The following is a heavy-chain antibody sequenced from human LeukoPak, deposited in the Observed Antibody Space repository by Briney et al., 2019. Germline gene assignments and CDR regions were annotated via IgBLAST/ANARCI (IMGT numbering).Heavy chain of an antibody. V-gene: IGHV4-39*07. CDR2: IYYSGST. CDR3: ARENNWNYDLDY. D-gene: IGHD1-7*01. CDR1: GGSISSSSYY. Sequence: SETLSLTCTVSGGSISSSSYYWGWIRQPPGKGLEWIGSIYYSGSTYYNPSLKSRVTISVDTSKNQFSLKLSSVTAADTAVYYCARENNWNYDLDYWGQGTLVTVSS. J-gene: IGHJ4*02.